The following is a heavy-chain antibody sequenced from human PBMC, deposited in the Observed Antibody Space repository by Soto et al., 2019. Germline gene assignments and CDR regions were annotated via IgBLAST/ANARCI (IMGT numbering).Heavy chain of an antibody. V-gene: IGHV4-31*03. CDR1: GAAPNSGNYY. Sequence: SETLSLTCSVSGAAPNSGNYYWSWIRQVPGKGLEWIGHIYVTGAVDYNPSLSDRITISQDTSERQFSLNLRLVTAADTAVYYCARLRIATNNYKWFDPWGQGTLVTVSS. CDR2: IYVTGAV. J-gene: IGHJ5*02. CDR3: ARLRIATNNYKWFDP. D-gene: IGHD2-21*01.